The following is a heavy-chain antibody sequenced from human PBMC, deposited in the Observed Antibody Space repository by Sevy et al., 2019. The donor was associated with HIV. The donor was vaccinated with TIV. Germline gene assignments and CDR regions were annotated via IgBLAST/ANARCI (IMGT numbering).Heavy chain of an antibody. CDR3: ARDLRLRRYSYGSFDY. CDR2: INPNSGGT. D-gene: IGHD5-18*01. V-gene: IGHV1-2*02. Sequence: ASVKVSCKASGYTFTGQYIHWVRQAPGQGLEWMGWINPNSGGTNYAQESQGRVTMTRDTSISTAYMELSGLKSDDTAIYYCARDLRLRRYSYGSFDYWGQGTLVTVSS. CDR1: GYTFTGQY. J-gene: IGHJ4*02.